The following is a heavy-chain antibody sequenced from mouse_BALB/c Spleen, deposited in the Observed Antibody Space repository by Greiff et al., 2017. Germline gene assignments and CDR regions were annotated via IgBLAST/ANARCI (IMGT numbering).Heavy chain of an antibody. CDR1: GYTFTDYN. J-gene: IGHJ2*01. Sequence: EVKLVESGPELVKPGASVKISCKASGYTFTDYNMHWVKQSHGKSLEWIGYIYPYNGGTGYNQKFKSKATLTVDNSSSTAYMELRSLTSEDSAVYYCASIDYALDYWGQGTTLTVSS. D-gene: IGHD1-1*02. V-gene: IGHV1S29*02. CDR2: IYPYNGGT. CDR3: ASIDYALDY.